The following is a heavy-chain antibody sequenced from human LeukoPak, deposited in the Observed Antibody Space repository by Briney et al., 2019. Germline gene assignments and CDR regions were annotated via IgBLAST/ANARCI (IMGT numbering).Heavy chain of an antibody. J-gene: IGHJ4*02. CDR2: ITGSGSGI. D-gene: IGHD5-12*01. CDR1: EPTVSSSS. Sequence: GGSLRLSCAPSEPTVSSSSVNWVRQAPGKGPQWVSYITGSGSGIHYADSVKGRFTISRDNAKNTLYLQMNSLRDEETAVYYCASPHSGYGWGQGTLVTVSS. V-gene: IGHV3-48*02. CDR3: ASPHSGYG.